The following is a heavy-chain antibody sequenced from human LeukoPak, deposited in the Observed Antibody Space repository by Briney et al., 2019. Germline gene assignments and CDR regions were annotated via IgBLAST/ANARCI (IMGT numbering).Heavy chain of an antibody. D-gene: IGHD5-12*01. CDR1: GDSITSGSYY. CDR2: IYYRGTT. V-gene: IGHV4-39*07. CDR3: ARTTEGYAGGPGYSYYYYMDV. Sequence: PSETLSLTCTVSGDSITSGSYYWGWVRQPPGKGLEWLGTIYYRGTTYYNPSLKSRVTISVDTSKNQFSLKLRSVTAADTAVYYCARTTEGYAGGPGYSYYYYMDVWGKGTTVTISS. J-gene: IGHJ6*03.